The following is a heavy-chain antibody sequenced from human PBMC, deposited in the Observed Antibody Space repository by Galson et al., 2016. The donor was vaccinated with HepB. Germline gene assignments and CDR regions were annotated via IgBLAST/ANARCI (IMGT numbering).Heavy chain of an antibody. V-gene: IGHV4-4*02. J-gene: IGHJ2*01. CDR2: IYHSGST. CDR3: ARPLPGYWYFDL. CDR1: GGSISSSNW. Sequence: SETLSLTCAVSGGSISSSNWWSWVRQPPGKGLEWIGEIYHSGSTNYNPSLKSRVTISVDKSKNQFSLNLSSVTAAATAVYYCARPLPGYWYFDLWGRGTLVTVSS.